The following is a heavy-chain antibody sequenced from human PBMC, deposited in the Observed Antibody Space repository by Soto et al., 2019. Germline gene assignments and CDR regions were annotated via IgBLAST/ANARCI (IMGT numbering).Heavy chain of an antibody. CDR3: TRLDSSLVHYGMDV. CDR1: EFTFSNYW. Sequence: GGSLRLSCAASEFTFSNYWMSWVRQAPGKGLEWVAKIKPDGSEKYYVDSVKGRFTISRDNSKNSLYLQMDSLRAEDTAVYYCTRLDSSLVHYGMDVWGQGTTVTVSS. D-gene: IGHD1-1*01. V-gene: IGHV3-7*01. J-gene: IGHJ6*02. CDR2: IKPDGSEK.